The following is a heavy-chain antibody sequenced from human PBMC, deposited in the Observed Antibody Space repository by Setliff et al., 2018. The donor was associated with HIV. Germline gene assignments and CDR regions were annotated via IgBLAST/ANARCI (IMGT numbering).Heavy chain of an antibody. D-gene: IGHD3-16*01. Sequence: TLSLTCTVSGQFISDGYYWGWIRQPPGKGLEWIGSVYHSGKTYYNPSLKSRATMSADTSKNQISLMLRSMTAADTAVYYCAKHDFGEGSCFDPWGQGSLVTVSS. CDR2: VYHSGKT. CDR1: GQFISDGYY. V-gene: IGHV4-38-2*02. J-gene: IGHJ5*02. CDR3: AKHDFGEGSCFDP.